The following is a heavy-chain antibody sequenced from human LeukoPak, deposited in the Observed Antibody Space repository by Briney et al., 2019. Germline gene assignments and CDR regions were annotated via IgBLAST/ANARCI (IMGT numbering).Heavy chain of an antibody. Sequence: GGSLCLSCAASGFNFSSDYMCWVRRPPAKGREGVSDIKQDGGDTYYVDSVKDRFTISRDNAKNSLLLQMNSLSADDTAVYYCSRGGYCDYRAGCWGQGTLVTVSS. CDR2: IKQDGGDT. CDR1: GFNFSSDY. CDR3: SRGGYCDYRAGC. J-gene: IGHJ4*02. D-gene: IGHD4-17*01. V-gene: IGHV3-7*01.